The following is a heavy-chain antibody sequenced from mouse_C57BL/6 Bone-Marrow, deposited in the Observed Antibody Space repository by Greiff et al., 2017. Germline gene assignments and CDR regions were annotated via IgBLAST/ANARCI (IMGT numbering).Heavy chain of an antibody. CDR1: GYTFTSYW. D-gene: IGHD2-2*01. Sequence: EVQLQQSGTVLARPGASVKMSCKTSGYTFTSYWMHWVKQRPGQGLEWIGAIYPGNIDTSYNQKFKGKAKLTAVTSASAAYMELSSLTNEDSAVYYCTRSRVTTIYYYAMDYWGQGTSVTVSS. V-gene: IGHV1-5*01. CDR3: TRSRVTTIYYYAMDY. J-gene: IGHJ4*01. CDR2: IYPGNIDT.